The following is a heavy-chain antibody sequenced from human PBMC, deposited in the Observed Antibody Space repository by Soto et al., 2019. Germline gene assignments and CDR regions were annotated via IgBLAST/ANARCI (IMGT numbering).Heavy chain of an antibody. CDR1: GFTFSDYP. J-gene: IGHJ4*02. Sequence: EVPLVESGGGLVQPGGSLRLSCAASGFTFSDYPMHWVRQAPGKGLEYVSAISSNGGSTYYANSVKGRFTISRDNSKNTRYLQMGSLRAEDMAVYYCARVLRGNYGFYFDYWGQGTLVTVSS. CDR3: ARVLRGNYGFYFDY. V-gene: IGHV3-64*01. CDR2: ISSNGGST. D-gene: IGHD1-7*01.